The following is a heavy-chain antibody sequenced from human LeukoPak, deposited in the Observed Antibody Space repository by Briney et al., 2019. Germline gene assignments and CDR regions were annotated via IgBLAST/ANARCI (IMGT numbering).Heavy chain of an antibody. J-gene: IGHJ3*01. Sequence: PGGSLRLSCAVSGFTFSLYSMNWDRQAHGEGLEWLSYIRRSGDAIFYADSVKGRFTISRDNAKNLLFLQMNSLRDEDTAVYYCARDDGQGEARSAFDVWGQGTMVTVSS. CDR3: ARDDGQGEARSAFDV. V-gene: IGHV3-48*02. CDR1: GFTFSLYS. CDR2: IRRSGDAI. D-gene: IGHD3-16*01.